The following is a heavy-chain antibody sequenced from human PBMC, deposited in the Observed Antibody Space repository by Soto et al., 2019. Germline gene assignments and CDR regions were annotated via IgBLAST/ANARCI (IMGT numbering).Heavy chain of an antibody. CDR2: ISNYNAIT. CDR1: GYTFTNYP. Sequence: GASVKVSCKASGYTFTNYPIAWVRQAPRQGLEWMGWISNYNAITNYAQKFQGRVTMTTDTSTSTAYMELRSLRSDDTAIYYFARPLGGSGDFFFDPWGRGTLVTVSS. D-gene: IGHD3-3*01. V-gene: IGHV1-18*04. J-gene: IGHJ5*02. CDR3: ARPLGGSGDFFFDP.